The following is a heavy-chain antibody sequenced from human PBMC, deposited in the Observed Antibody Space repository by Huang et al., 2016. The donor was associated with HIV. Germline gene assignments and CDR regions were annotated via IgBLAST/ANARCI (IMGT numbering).Heavy chain of an antibody. Sequence: QVQLVQSGAEVKKPGSSVKVSCEASGDSFKSYAISWVRQARGQGLGWGGVITPVFGAADYAQKFRGRVTITADDATNTVYMELNSLTSEDTAVYYCARRDASRGSGYYYYYYMDVWGIGTSVTVSS. D-gene: IGHD2-2*01. V-gene: IGHV1-69*13. J-gene: IGHJ6*03. CDR2: ITPVFGAA. CDR3: ARRDASRGSGYYYYYYMDV. CDR1: GDSFKSYA.